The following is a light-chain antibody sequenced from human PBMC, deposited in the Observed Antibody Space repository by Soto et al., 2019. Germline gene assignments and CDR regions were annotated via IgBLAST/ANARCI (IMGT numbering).Light chain of an antibody. CDR2: AAS. Sequence: EIVLTQSPATLSLSQGERATLSCRASQSVSSSLAWYQQKPGQAPRLLIYAASNRATGIPTRFSDSGSGTDFTLTISSRVPEYFGVYSCQLRIHWPPSLTFGGGTKVEIK. CDR1: QSVSSS. CDR3: QLRIHWPPSLT. V-gene: IGKV3-11*01. J-gene: IGKJ4*01.